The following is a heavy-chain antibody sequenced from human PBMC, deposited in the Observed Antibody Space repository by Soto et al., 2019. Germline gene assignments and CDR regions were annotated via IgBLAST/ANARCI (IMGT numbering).Heavy chain of an antibody. CDR2: ITTDTDSK. Sequence: PGGSLRLSGAASGFNFCRYSMNWVRQAPGKGLEWVSSITTDTDSKEYADSVNGRFTISRDNAQNLLYLQMNRLRAEDTALYFCATWHLREHAYDIWGRGTMVTVSS. J-gene: IGHJ3*02. CDR3: ATWHLREHAYDI. D-gene: IGHD5-12*01. V-gene: IGHV3-21*04. CDR1: GFNFCRYS.